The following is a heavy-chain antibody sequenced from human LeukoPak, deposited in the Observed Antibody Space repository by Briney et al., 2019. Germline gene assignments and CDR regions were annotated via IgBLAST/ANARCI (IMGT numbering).Heavy chain of an antibody. CDR3: ARAIDSNGYPQFDS. J-gene: IGHJ4*02. CDR2: IYSSGYT. Sequence: PSETLSLTCSVSGGSVSSGSYYWSWIRQPPGKGLEWIGYIYSSGYTNYNPSLKSRVTISIDTSKTQFSLKLSSVTAADTAVYYCARAIDSNGYPQFDSWGQGTRVTVSS. V-gene: IGHV4-61*01. CDR1: GGSVSSGSYY. D-gene: IGHD3-22*01.